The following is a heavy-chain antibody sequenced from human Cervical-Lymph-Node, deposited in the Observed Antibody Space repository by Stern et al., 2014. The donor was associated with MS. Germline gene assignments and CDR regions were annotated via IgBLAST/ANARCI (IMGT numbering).Heavy chain of an antibody. CDR2: LSWNSNNI. D-gene: IGHD3-10*01. CDR3: EKDISERHYYFDS. V-gene: IGHV3-9*01. CDR1: GFTFDDCA. J-gene: IGHJ4*02. Sequence: VQLVESGGGSVQPGRSLRLSCAASGFTFDDCAMHWVRQAPGKGLAWFSALSWNSNNIGYADSVRGRFTSSRDNAKNSMYLQMNGLSPEDTALYYCEKDISERHYYFDSWGEGTLVTVSS.